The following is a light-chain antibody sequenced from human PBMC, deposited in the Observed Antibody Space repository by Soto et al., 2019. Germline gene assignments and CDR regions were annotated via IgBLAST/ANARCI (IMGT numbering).Light chain of an antibody. J-gene: IGKJ3*01. CDR2: DAS. CDR1: QSVSSY. CDR3: QQRSNWLFT. Sequence: EIVLTQSPATLSLSPGERATLSCRASQSVSSYLAWYQQTPGQAPRLLIYDASNRATGIPARFSGSGSGTDFTLTIRRLETEDFAVYYCQQRSNWLFTFGSGTKVDIK. V-gene: IGKV3-11*01.